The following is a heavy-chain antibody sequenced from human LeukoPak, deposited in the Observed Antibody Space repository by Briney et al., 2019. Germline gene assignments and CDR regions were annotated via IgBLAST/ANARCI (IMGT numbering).Heavy chain of an antibody. CDR3: ARGVHDSSGYWAFDI. V-gene: IGHV3-23*01. CDR2: ISGSGGST. J-gene: IGHJ3*02. CDR1: GFTFSSYW. Sequence: GGSLRLSCAASGFTFSSYWMSWVRQAPGKGLEWVSAISGSGGSTYYADSVKGRFTISRDNSKNTLYPQMNSLRAEDTAVYYCARGVHDSSGYWAFDIWGQGTMVTVSS. D-gene: IGHD3-22*01.